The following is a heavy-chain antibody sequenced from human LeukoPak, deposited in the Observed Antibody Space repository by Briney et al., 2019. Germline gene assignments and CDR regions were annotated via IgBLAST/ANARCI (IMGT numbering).Heavy chain of an antibody. CDR1: GFTFSSYW. V-gene: IGHV3-7*01. Sequence: AGGSLRLSCAVSGFTFSSYWMSWVRQAPGKGLEWVANIKQDGSEKYYVDSVKGRFTISRDNAKNSLYLQMNSLRAEDTAVYYCARVSCSSTSCPPFYYFDYWGQGTLVTVSS. CDR2: IKQDGSEK. J-gene: IGHJ4*02. CDR3: ARVSCSSTSCPPFYYFDY. D-gene: IGHD2-2*01.